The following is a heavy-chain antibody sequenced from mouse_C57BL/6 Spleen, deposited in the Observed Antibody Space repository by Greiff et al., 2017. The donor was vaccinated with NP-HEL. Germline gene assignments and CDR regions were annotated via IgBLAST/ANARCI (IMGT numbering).Heavy chain of an antibody. CDR1: GYAFSSYW. D-gene: IGHD3-3*01. J-gene: IGHJ2*01. Sequence: QVQLQQSGAELVKPGASVKISCKASGYAFSSYWMNWVKQRPGKGLEWIGQIYPGDGDTNYNGKFKGKATLTADKSSSTAYMPLSSLTSEDSAVYFCAREGTRSYFDYWGQGTTLTVSS. CDR2: IYPGDGDT. V-gene: IGHV1-80*01. CDR3: AREGTRSYFDY.